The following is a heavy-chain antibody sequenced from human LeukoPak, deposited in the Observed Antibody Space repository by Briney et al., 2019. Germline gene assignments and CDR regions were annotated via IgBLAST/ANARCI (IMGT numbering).Heavy chain of an antibody. CDR1: GYSFTSYW. CDR2: IYPGDSDT. D-gene: IGHD6-13*01. J-gene: IGHJ4*02. Sequence: GESLKISCKGSGYSFTSYWIGWGRQMPGKGLEWVGIIYPGDSDTRYSPSFQGQVTISADKSISTAYLQWNSLKASDSAMYYCAIKHDGSWYSPFDYWGQGTLVTVSS. CDR3: AIKHDGSWYSPFDY. V-gene: IGHV5-51*01.